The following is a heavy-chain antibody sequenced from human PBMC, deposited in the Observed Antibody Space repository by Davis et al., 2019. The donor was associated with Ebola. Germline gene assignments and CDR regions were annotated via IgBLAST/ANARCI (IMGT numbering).Heavy chain of an antibody. D-gene: IGHD2-2*01. V-gene: IGHV1-69*06. J-gene: IGHJ5*02. CDR2: IIPIFGTT. CDR1: GYTFTSYD. CDR3: ARDGDLGYCSSTSCHGWFDP. Sequence: AASVKVSCKASGYTFTSYDISWVRQAPGQGLEWMGGIIPIFGTTNYAQKFQGRVTMTEDTSTDTAYMELSSLRSEDTAVYYCARDGDLGYCSSTSCHGWFDPWGQGTLVTVSS.